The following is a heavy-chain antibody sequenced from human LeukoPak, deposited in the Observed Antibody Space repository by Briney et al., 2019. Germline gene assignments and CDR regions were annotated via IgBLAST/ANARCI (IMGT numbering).Heavy chain of an antibody. CDR2: IIPILGIA. CDR3: ATGDGEYYFDY. Sequence: SVKVSCKASGGTFSSYAISWVRQAPGQGLEWMGRIIPILGIANYAQKFQGRVTITADKSTSTAYMELSSLRSEDTAVYYCATGDGEYYFDYWGQGTLVTVSS. CDR1: GGTFSSYA. D-gene: IGHD3-10*01. J-gene: IGHJ4*02. V-gene: IGHV1-69*04.